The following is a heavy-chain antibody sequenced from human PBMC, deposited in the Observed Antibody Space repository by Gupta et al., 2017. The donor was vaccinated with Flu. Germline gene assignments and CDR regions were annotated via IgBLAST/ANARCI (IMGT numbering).Heavy chain of an antibody. D-gene: IGHD3-9*01. Sequence: VRQARGQRLEWIGWIVVGSGNTNYAQKFQERVTITRDMSTSTAYMELSSLRSEDTAVYYCAAQTVLRYFDWLLEGVEFDIWGQGTMVTVSS. J-gene: IGHJ3*02. V-gene: IGHV1-58*01. CDR2: IVVGSGNT. CDR3: AAQTVLRYFDWLLEGVEFDI.